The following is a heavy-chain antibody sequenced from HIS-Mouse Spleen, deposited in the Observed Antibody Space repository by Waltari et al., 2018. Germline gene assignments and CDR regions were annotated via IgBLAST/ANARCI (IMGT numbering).Heavy chain of an antibody. D-gene: IGHD6-13*01. J-gene: IGHJ2*01. V-gene: IGHV4-39*07. CDR3: AREIPYSSSWYDWYFDL. CDR1: GGPISSSSSY. Sequence: QLQLQESGPGLVKPSETLSLTCTVSGGPISSSSSYLGWIRLPPGKGLEWIGSIYYSGRTYYNPSLKSRVTISVDTSKNQFSLKLSSVTAADTAVYYCAREIPYSSSWYDWYFDLWGRGTLVTVSS. CDR2: IYYSGRT.